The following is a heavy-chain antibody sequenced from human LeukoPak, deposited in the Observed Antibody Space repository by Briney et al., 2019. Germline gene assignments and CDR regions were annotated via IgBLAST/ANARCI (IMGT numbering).Heavy chain of an antibody. Sequence: SETMSLTCTVSGGSISSYYWSWIRQPPGKGLEWIGYIYYSGSTNYNPCLKSRVTISVDTSKNQFSLKLSSVTAADTAVYYCARGRNWDYYYYYMDVWGKGTTVTVSS. J-gene: IGHJ6*03. CDR2: IYYSGST. D-gene: IGHD7-27*01. V-gene: IGHV4-59*01. CDR1: GGSISSYY. CDR3: ARGRNWDYYYYYMDV.